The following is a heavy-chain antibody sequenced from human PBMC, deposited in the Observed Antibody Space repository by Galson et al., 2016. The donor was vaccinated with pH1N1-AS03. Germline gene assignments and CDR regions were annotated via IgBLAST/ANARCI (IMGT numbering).Heavy chain of an antibody. Sequence: SLRLSCAASGFTFNYHGMNWVRQAPGKGLECIAYISGSGRITFYADSVKGRFTISRDNAKNSLSLQMNTLRAEDTAVYYCARDILTGDYYGMDVWGQGTTVTVS. CDR3: ARDILTGDYYGMDV. D-gene: IGHD2-21*01. J-gene: IGHJ6*02. CDR1: GFTFNYHG. V-gene: IGHV3-48*03. CDR2: ISGSGRIT.